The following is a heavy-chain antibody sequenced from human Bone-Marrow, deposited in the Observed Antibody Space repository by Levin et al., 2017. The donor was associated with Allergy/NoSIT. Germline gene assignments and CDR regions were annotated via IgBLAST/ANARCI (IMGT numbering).Heavy chain of an antibody. D-gene: IGHD5-18*01. CDR1: GYTFTDYS. J-gene: IGHJ4*02. V-gene: IGHV1-2*02. Sequence: GGSLRLSCKASGYTFTDYSIHWVRQVPGQGLEWMGWINPNSDDTNFAQKFQGRVTMTIDTSINTAYMELNRLTSDDTAIYYCARNTAFLTVIDYWGLGTLVTVSS. CDR2: INPNSDDT. CDR3: ARNTAFLTVIDY.